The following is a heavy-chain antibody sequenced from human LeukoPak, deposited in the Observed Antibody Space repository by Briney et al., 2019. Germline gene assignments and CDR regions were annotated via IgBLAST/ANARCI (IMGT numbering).Heavy chain of an antibody. CDR3: ASGDNWSKKDYAFDI. J-gene: IGHJ3*02. V-gene: IGHV1-69*04. D-gene: IGHD1/OR15-1a*01. CDR2: IIPILGIA. Sequence: ASVKLSCKVSGGTFSSYAISWVRQAPGQGHEWMGRIIPILGIANYAQKFQGRVTITADKSTSKAYMVLRSLRSEDTAVYYCASGDNWSKKDYAFDIWGQG. CDR1: GGTFSSYA.